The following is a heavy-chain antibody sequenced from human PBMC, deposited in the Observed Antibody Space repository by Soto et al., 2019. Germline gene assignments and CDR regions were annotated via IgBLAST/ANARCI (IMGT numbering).Heavy chain of an antibody. CDR3: ASGGFFYF. CDR1: GGSISSYY. Sequence: PSETLSLTCTVSGGSISSYYWSWIRQPPGKGLEWIGYIYYSGSTNYNPSLKSRVTISVDTSKNQFSLKLSSVTAADTAVYYCASGGFFYFWGRGTLVPVSS. V-gene: IGHV4-59*01. J-gene: IGHJ2*01. CDR2: IYYSGST.